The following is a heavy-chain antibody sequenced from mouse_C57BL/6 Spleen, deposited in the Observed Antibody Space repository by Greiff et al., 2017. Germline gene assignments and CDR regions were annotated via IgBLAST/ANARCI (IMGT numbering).Heavy chain of an antibody. D-gene: IGHD2-3*01. CDR2: IYPGDGDT. CDR3: ARSIYDGYYGFFAY. CDR1: GYAFSSSW. J-gene: IGHJ3*01. Sequence: QVQLQQSGPELVKPGASVKISCKASGYAFSSSWMNWVKQRPGKGLEWIGRIYPGDGDTNYNGKFKGKATLTADKSSSTAYMQLSSLTSEDSAVYVCARSIYDGYYGFFAYWGQGTLVTVSA. V-gene: IGHV1-82*01.